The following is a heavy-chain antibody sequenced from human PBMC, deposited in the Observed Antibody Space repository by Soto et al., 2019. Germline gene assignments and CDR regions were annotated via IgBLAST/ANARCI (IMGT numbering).Heavy chain of an antibody. D-gene: IGHD6-6*01. CDR3: ARGSSIADQYYYYYGMDV. Sequence: SETLSLTCAVYGGSFSSYYWSWIRQPPGKGLEWIGEINHSGSTNYNPSLKSRVTISVDTSKNQFSLKLSSVTAADTAVYYCARGSSIADQYYYYYGMDVWGQGTTVTVSS. CDR1: GGSFSSYY. V-gene: IGHV4-34*01. CDR2: INHSGST. J-gene: IGHJ6*02.